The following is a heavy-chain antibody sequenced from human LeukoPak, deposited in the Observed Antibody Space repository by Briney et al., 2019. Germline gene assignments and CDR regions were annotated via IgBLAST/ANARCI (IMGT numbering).Heavy chain of an antibody. V-gene: IGHV4-59*01. CDR3: AGQWPTYVDV. CDR1: GGSMSSYY. J-gene: IGHJ6*02. Sequence: PSETLSLTCPVSGGSMSSYYWSWIRQPPGKGLEWIGYMYYSGRTNYTPSLKSRVTISIDTSNNQFSLKLSSVTAADTAMYFCAGQWPTYVDVWGQGTTVTVSS. CDR2: MYYSGRT. D-gene: IGHD6-19*01.